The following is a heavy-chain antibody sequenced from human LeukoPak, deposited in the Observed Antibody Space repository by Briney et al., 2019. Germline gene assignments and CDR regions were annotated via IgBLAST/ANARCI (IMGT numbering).Heavy chain of an antibody. CDR1: GFTFSSYW. Sequence: GGSLRLSCAASGFTFSSYWMHWVRQAPGKGLVWVSRINSDGSSTNYADSVKGRFTISRDNAKNTLYLQMNSLRAEDTAVYYCARDYCGGDCHDPPLGFANCGQGTLVTVSS. CDR3: ARDYCGGDCHDPPLGFAN. CDR2: INSDGSST. V-gene: IGHV3-74*01. J-gene: IGHJ4*02. D-gene: IGHD2-21*02.